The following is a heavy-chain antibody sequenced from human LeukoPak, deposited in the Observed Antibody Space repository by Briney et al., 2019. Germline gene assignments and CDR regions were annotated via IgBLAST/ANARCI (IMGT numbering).Heavy chain of an antibody. CDR1: GYTFANHW. Sequence: GASPKISFKASGYTFANHWIGWVRQMPGKGLEWMAIMYPGDSDIRYSPSFQGQVTISADRSITTAYLQWDSLKASDTAIYYCATAYNSDYWGQGTLVTVSS. J-gene: IGHJ4*02. D-gene: IGHD1-14*01. CDR2: MYPGDSDI. CDR3: ATAYNSDY. V-gene: IGHV5-51*01.